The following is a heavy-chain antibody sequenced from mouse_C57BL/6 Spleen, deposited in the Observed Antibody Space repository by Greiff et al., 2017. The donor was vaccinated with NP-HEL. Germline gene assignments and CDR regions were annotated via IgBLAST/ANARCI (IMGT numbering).Heavy chain of an antibody. CDR1: GYTFTSYW. CDR2: IYPSDSET. CDR3: ARRGGTYDYDDFDY. Sequence: QVQLQQPGAELVRPGSSVKLSCKASGYTFTSYWMDWVKQRPGQGLEWIGNIYPSDSETHYNQKFKDKATLTVDKSSSTAYMQLSSLTSEDSAVYYCARRGGTYDYDDFDYWGQGTTLTVSS. J-gene: IGHJ2*01. D-gene: IGHD2-4*01. V-gene: IGHV1-61*01.